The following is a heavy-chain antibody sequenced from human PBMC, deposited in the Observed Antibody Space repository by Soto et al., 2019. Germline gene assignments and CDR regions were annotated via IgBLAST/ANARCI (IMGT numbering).Heavy chain of an antibody. CDR3: AKRGAICSGGSCYDY. V-gene: IGHV3-30*18. CDR1: GFTFSSYG. D-gene: IGHD2-15*01. Sequence: QVQLVESGGGVVQPGRSLRLSCAASGFTFSSYGMHWVRQAPGKGLEWVAVISYDGSNKYYADSVKGRFTISRDNSKNTLYQQMNSLRAEDTAVYYYAKRGAICSGGSCYDYWGQGTLVTVSS. J-gene: IGHJ4*02. CDR2: ISYDGSNK.